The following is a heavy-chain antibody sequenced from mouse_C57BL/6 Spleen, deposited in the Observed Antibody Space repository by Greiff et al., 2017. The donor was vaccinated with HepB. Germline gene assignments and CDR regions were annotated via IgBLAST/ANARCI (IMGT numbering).Heavy chain of an antibody. CDR1: GFTFSSYA. D-gene: IGHD2-4*01. V-gene: IGHV5-4*03. J-gene: IGHJ4*01. CDR3: ARVLMITRAMDY. CDR2: ISDGGSYT. Sequence: EVMLVESGGGLVKPGGSLKLSCAASGFTFSSYAMSWVRQTPEKRLEWVATISDGGSYTYYPDNVKGRFTISRDNAKNNLYLQMSHLKSEDTAMYYCARVLMITRAMDYWGQGTSVTVSS.